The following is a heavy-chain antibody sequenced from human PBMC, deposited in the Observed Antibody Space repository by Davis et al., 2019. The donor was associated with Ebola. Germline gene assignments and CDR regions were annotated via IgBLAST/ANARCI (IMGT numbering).Heavy chain of an antibody. Sequence: PSETLSLTCTVSGVSIIAHYWSCIRQSPGRGLEWIGYIDYRVRSTYKPSLRSRITMSVDTSKNQFSLKLKSITAADTAVYYCARGGSPAMFKGVDEWGQGTLVTVAS. J-gene: IGHJ4*02. CDR2: IDYRVRS. CDR3: ARGGSPAMFKGVDE. V-gene: IGHV4-59*11. CDR1: GVSIIAHY. D-gene: IGHD2-2*01.